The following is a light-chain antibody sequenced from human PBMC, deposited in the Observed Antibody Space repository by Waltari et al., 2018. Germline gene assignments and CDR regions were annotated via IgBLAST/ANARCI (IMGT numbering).Light chain of an antibody. Sequence: QSAPTQPPSVSGSPGQSVTIPCTGASSDVGGDNYVSWFQLHPGRAPKLLIYGITKRPSGDADRFCGSKTANTASLTISGLRAENEADYYCTSYTSGRKWVFGGGTRLTVL. V-gene: IGLV2-14*03. J-gene: IGLJ2*01. CDR2: GIT. CDR1: SSDVGGDNY. CDR3: TSYTSGRKWV.